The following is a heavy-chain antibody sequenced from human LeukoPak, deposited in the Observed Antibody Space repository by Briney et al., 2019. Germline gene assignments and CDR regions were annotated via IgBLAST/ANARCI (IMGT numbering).Heavy chain of an antibody. CDR1: GFTLSSYA. D-gene: IGHD6-19*01. V-gene: IGHV3-23*01. Sequence: QPGGSLRLSCAGSGFTLSSYAMTWVRQAPGKGLEWVSGISGSGGGTYYADSVKGRFTISRDNSKNTLYLQMNSLRAEDTALYYCAKDKGDSGGWQFDYWGQGTLVTVSS. J-gene: IGHJ4*02. CDR3: AKDKGDSGGWQFDY. CDR2: ISGSGGGT.